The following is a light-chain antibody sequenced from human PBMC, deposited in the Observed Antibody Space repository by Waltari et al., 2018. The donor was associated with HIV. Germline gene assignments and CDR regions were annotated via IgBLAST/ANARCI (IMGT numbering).Light chain of an antibody. J-gene: IGLJ3*02. CDR1: RTNIGSIY. Sequence: SVVPQPPSASGTPGHTVPISCSGTRTNIGSIYFYWYQQLPGTAPKLPIHRNNQRPSGVPDRFSASKSGTSASLAISGLRSEDEADYYCLSWDDSLRVWVFGGGTKVTVL. CDR2: RNN. CDR3: LSWDDSLRVWV. V-gene: IGLV1-47*01.